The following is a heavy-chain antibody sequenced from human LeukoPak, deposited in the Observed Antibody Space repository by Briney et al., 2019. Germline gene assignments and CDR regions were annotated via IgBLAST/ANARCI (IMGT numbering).Heavy chain of an antibody. CDR3: ARRPWGFGGGRNHYAMDV. CDR2: ISGSAGST. J-gene: IGHJ6*02. V-gene: IGHV3-23*01. Sequence: GGSLRLSCAASGFTFSTYAMSWVRQAPGKGLEWVSTISGSAGSTYYADSVKGRFTVSRDNSKNTLHLQMNSLRGEDMGVYYCARRPWGFGGGRNHYAMDVWGQGTTVTVS. CDR1: GFTFSTYA. D-gene: IGHD1-26*01.